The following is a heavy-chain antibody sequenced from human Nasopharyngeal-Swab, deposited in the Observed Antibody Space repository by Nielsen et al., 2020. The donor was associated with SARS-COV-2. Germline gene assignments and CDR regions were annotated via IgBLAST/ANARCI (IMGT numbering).Heavy chain of an antibody. D-gene: IGHD3-3*01. V-gene: IGHV1-69*13. CDR3: ARERITIFGVVTYFDY. CDR1: GGTFSSYA. J-gene: IGHJ4*02. Sequence: SVKVSCKASGGTFSSYAISWVRQAPGQGLEWMGGIIPIFGTATYAQKFQGRVTITADESTSTAYMELSSLRSEDTAVYYCARERITIFGVVTYFDYWGQGTLVTVSS. CDR2: IIPIFGTA.